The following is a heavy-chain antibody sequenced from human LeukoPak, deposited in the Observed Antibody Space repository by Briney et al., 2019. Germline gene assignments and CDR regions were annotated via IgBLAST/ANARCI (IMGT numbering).Heavy chain of an antibody. CDR1: GFTFSSYW. V-gene: IGHV3-7*04. J-gene: IGHJ5*02. D-gene: IGHD2-2*02. CDR3: ARDPGSCSSVTCYSWFDP. Sequence: GGSLRLSCVASGFTFSSYWMSWVRQAPGRGLEWVADIKQDGSEKHYVDSVKGRFTISRDNAKNSLYLQMDSLRAEDTAVYYCARDPGSCSSVTCYSWFDPWGQGTLVTVSS. CDR2: IKQDGSEK.